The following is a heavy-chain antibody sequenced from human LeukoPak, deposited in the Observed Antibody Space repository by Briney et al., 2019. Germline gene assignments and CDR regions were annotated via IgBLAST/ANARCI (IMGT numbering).Heavy chain of an antibody. Sequence: SVKVSCKASGGTFSNYAISWVRQAPGQGLEWMGGIVPIFDTADYAQKFQGRLTITADESTSTAYMELSSLRAEDTAVYYCARDLVGSHTSYSSGAWDYWGQGTLVTVSS. CDR2: IVPIFDTA. CDR1: GGTFSNYA. D-gene: IGHD3-9*01. V-gene: IGHV1-69*01. CDR3: ARDLVGSHTSYSSGAWDY. J-gene: IGHJ4*02.